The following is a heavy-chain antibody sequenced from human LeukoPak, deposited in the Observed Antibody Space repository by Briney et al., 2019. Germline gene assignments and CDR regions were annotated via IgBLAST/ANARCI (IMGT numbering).Heavy chain of an antibody. Sequence: PSETLSLTCAVYGGSFSGYYWSWIRQPPGKGLEWIGEINHSGSTNHNPSLKSRVTISVDTSKNQFSLKLSSVTAADTAVYYCAREAYYYGSGSYYNVPLWYFDLWGRGTLVTVSS. CDR2: INHSGST. D-gene: IGHD3-10*01. J-gene: IGHJ2*01. V-gene: IGHV4-34*01. CDR1: GGSFSGYY. CDR3: AREAYYYGSGSYYNVPLWYFDL.